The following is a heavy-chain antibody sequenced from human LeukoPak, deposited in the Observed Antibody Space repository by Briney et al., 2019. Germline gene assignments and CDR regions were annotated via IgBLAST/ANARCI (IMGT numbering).Heavy chain of an antibody. Sequence: ASVKVSCKASGYTFTSYYMHWVRQAPGQGLEWMGIINPSGGSTSYAQKFQGRVTMTRNTSISTAYMELSSLRSEDTAVYYCARAQTYYYDSSGYYMGYWGQGTLVTVSS. CDR3: ARAQTYYYDSSGYYMGY. CDR1: GYTFTSYY. V-gene: IGHV1-46*01. J-gene: IGHJ4*02. CDR2: INPSGGST. D-gene: IGHD3-22*01.